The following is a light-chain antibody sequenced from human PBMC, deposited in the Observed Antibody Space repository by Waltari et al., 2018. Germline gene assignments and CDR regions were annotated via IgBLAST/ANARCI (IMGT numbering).Light chain of an antibody. CDR1: SLRRFY. CDR2: GQN. V-gene: IGLV3-19*01. CDR3: HSRDTTSTRL. Sequence: SSELTQDPAVSVALGQTVRITCQGDSLRRFYASWYQQRQGQAPILVLYGQNNRPPGIPDRFSGSTSGNTASLTITRAQAEDEGDYFCHSRDTTSTRLFGGGTRVTV. J-gene: IGLJ2*01.